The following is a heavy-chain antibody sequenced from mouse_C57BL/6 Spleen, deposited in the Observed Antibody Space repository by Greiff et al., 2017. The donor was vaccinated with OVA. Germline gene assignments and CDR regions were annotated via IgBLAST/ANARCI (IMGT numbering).Heavy chain of an antibody. CDR2: IYPGDGDT. CDR3: ARHYDGAWFAY. V-gene: IGHV1-82*01. Sequence: VQLQQSGPELVKPGASVKISCKASGYAFSSSWMNWVKQRPGKGLEWIGRIYPGDGDTNYNGKFKGKATLTADKSSSTAYMQLSSLTSEDSAVYFCARHYDGAWFAYWGQGTLVTVSA. D-gene: IGHD2-3*01. CDR1: GYAFSSSW. J-gene: IGHJ3*01.